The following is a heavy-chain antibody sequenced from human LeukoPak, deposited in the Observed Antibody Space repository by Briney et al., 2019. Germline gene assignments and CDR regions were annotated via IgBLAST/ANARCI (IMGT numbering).Heavy chain of an antibody. Sequence: SETLSLTCAVYGGSFSGYYWSWIRQPPGKGLEWIWEINHSGSTNYNPSLKSRATISVDTSKNQFSLKLSSVTAADTAVYYCARDALISGFDYWGQGTLVTVSS. D-gene: IGHD2/OR15-2a*01. J-gene: IGHJ4*02. CDR2: INHSGST. CDR1: GGSFSGYY. V-gene: IGHV4-34*01. CDR3: ARDALISGFDY.